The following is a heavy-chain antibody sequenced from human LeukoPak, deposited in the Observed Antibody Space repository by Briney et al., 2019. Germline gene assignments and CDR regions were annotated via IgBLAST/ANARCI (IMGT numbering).Heavy chain of an antibody. Sequence: SETLSLTCTVSGGSISSSSYYWGWIRQPPGKGLEWIGSIYYSGSTYYNAFLKSRVTISVDTSKNQFSLKLSSVTAADTAVYYCARKRSGWYSPWGPGTLVTVSS. V-gene: IGHV4-39*01. CDR1: GGSISSSSYY. J-gene: IGHJ5*02. CDR2: IYYSGST. D-gene: IGHD6-19*01. CDR3: ARKRSGWYSP.